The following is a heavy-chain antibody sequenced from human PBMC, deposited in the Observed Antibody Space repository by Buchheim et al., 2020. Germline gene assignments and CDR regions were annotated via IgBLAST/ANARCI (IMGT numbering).Heavy chain of an antibody. J-gene: IGHJ4*02. V-gene: IGHV3-30*04. CDR3: ARNNWNDY. Sequence: QVQLVDSGGGVVQPGRSLRLSCAASGFNFSNYAMNWVRQAPGKGLEWVAIISYDGSNTYYADSLKGRLSISRDNSKNTLYLQMNSLRTEDTAVYYCARNNWNDYWGQGTL. CDR2: ISYDGSNT. CDR1: GFNFSNYA. D-gene: IGHD1-20*01.